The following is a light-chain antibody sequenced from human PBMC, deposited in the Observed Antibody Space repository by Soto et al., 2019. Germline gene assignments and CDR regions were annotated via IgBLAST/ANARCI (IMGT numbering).Light chain of an antibody. J-gene: IGKJ4*01. V-gene: IGKV3-11*01. CDR3: KQRSNWPLT. CDR1: QSVSSY. CDR2: DAS. Sequence: EIVLTQSPATLSLSPGERATLSCRASQSVSSYLAWYQQNPGQAPRLLIYDASNRATGIPARFSGSGSGTDFTLNISSLEPEDCAVYYCKQRSNWPLTFGGGTKVEIK.